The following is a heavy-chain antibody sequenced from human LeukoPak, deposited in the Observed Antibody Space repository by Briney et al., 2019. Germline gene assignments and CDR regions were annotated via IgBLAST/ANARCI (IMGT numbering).Heavy chain of an antibody. CDR3: ARGYYDSRGYSNTLDI. CDR1: GASISSSY. J-gene: IGHJ3*02. D-gene: IGHD3-22*01. CDR2: INYSGNT. V-gene: IGHV4-59*01. Sequence: SETLSLTCAVSGASISSSYWSWIRQPPGKGLEWIGYINYSGNTKYNPSLESRVTISVDASNNQFSLRLSSVTAADTAFYYCARGYYDSRGYSNTLDIWGQGTLVTVSP.